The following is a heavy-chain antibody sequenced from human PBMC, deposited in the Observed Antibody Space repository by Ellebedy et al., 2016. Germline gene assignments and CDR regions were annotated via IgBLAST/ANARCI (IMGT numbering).Heavy chain of an antibody. Sequence: ASVKVSCKASGYTFTSYGITWMRQAPGQGLEWMGWISTYNGNTNYAQKLQGRVTMTTDTSTSTAYMELRSLRSDDTAVYYCARQAMSSSLYYYYYYGMDVWGQGTTVTVSS. CDR1: GYTFTSYG. V-gene: IGHV1-18*01. J-gene: IGHJ6*02. D-gene: IGHD6-13*01. CDR2: ISTYNGNT. CDR3: ARQAMSSSLYYYYYYGMDV.